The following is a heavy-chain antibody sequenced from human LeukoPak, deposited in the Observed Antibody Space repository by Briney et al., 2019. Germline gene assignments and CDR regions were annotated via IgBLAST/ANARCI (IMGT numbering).Heavy chain of an antibody. D-gene: IGHD3-22*01. CDR1: GGTFSSYA. J-gene: IGHJ4*02. CDR3: ARCIAYYYDSSGYTLDY. V-gene: IGHV1-69*04. CDR2: IIPILGIA. Sequence: GASVTVSCKASGGTFSSYAISWVRQAPGQGLEWMGRIIPILGIANYAQKFQGRVTITADKSTSTAHMELSSLRSEDTAVYYCARCIAYYYDSSGYTLDYWGQGTLVTVSS.